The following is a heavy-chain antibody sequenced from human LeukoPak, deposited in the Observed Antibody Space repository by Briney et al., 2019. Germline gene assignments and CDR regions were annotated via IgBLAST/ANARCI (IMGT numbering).Heavy chain of an antibody. CDR1: GFTFSSYA. V-gene: IGHV3-64D*06. CDR2: ISSNGGST. Sequence: PGGSLRLSCSAAGFTFSSYAMHWVRQAPGKGLEYVSAISSNGGSTYYADSVTGRFTISRDNSKNTLYLQMSSLRAEDTAVYYCAVVPAANKYFDYWGQGTLVTVSS. D-gene: IGHD2-2*01. J-gene: IGHJ4*02. CDR3: AVVPAANKYFDY.